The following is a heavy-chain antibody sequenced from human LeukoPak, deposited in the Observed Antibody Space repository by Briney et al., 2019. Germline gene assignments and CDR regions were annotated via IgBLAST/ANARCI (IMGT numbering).Heavy chain of an antibody. J-gene: IGHJ5*02. CDR3: ARMAVSSSWYWFDP. CDR2: INHSGST. Sequence: PSETLSLTCAVYGGSFSGYYWSWIRQPPGKGLEWIGEINHSGSTNYNPSLESRVTISVDTSKNQFSLKLSSVTAADTAVYYCARMAVSSSWYWFDPWGQGTLVTVSS. V-gene: IGHV4-34*01. CDR1: GGSFSGYY. D-gene: IGHD6-13*01.